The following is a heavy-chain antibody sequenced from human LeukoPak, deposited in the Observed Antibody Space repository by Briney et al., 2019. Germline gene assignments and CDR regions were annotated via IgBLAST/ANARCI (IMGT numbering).Heavy chain of an antibody. Sequence: ASVKVSCKASGYTFTSYYMHWVRQAPGQGLEWMGIINPSGGSTSYAQKFQGRVTMTRDTSTSTVYMELSSLRSEDTAVHYCASLAIGYCTNGVCYDYWGQGTLVTVSS. D-gene: IGHD2-8*01. CDR2: INPSGGST. CDR3: ASLAIGYCTNGVCYDY. V-gene: IGHV1-46*01. CDR1: GYTFTSYY. J-gene: IGHJ4*02.